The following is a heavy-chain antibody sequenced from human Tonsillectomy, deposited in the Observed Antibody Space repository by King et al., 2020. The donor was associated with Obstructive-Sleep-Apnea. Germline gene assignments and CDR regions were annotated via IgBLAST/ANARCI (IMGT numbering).Heavy chain of an antibody. D-gene: IGHD3-10*01. CDR2: ISSSADSI. V-gene: IGHV3-48*01. Sequence: VQLVESGGGLVQPGGSLRLSCVASGFPFNGYTMMWVRQAPGKGLEWLAYISSSADSIYYGDSVKGRFTVSRDNAKNSLFQQMNSLRVEDTAVYYCARDGGRSYDNDYWGQGTLVTVSS. CDR1: GFPFNGYT. J-gene: IGHJ4*02. CDR3: ARDGGRSYDNDY.